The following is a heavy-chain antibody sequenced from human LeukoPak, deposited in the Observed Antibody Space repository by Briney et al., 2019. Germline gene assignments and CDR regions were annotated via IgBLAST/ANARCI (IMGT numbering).Heavy chain of an antibody. J-gene: IGHJ3*02. V-gene: IGHV3-23*01. D-gene: IGHD1-26*01. CDR1: GFTFSSYA. CDR2: ISGSGGST. CDR3: ARLGVGATRDAFDI. Sequence: QPGGSLRLSCAASGFTFSSYAMSWVRQAPGKGLEWVSAISGSGGSTYYADSVKGRFTISRDNAKSSLYLQMNSLRAEDTALYYCARLGVGATRDAFDIWGQGTMVTVSS.